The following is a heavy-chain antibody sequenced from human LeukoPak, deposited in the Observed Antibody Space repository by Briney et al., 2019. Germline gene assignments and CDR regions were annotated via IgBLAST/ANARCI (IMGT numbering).Heavy chain of an antibody. J-gene: IGHJ4*02. Sequence: SETLSLTCTVSGGSISSGGYSWSWIRQHPGKGLEWIGYIYYSGSTYYNPSLKSRVTISVDTSKNQFSLKLSSVTAADTAVYYCARSGDWLDYWGQGTLVTVSS. CDR1: GGSISSGGYS. CDR2: IYYSGST. D-gene: IGHD2-21*02. V-gene: IGHV4-31*03. CDR3: ARSGDWLDY.